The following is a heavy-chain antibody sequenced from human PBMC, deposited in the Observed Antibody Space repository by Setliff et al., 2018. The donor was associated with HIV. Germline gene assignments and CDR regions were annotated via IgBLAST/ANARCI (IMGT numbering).Heavy chain of an antibody. CDR2: INPNSGDA. J-gene: IGHJ5*02. D-gene: IGHD6-19*01. CDR3: AKDRVSGWNNWFDP. Sequence: ASVKVSCKASGYTFTGYYMHWVRQAPGQGLEWMGWINPNSGDANYAQKFQGRVTMTRDTSISTAYMELSRLRSDDTAVYYCAKDRVSGWNNWFDPWGQGTLVTVSS. V-gene: IGHV1-2*02. CDR1: GYTFTGYY.